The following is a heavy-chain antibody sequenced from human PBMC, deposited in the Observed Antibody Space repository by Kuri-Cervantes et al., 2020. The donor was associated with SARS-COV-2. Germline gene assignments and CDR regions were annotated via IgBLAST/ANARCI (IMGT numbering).Heavy chain of an antibody. V-gene: IGHV3-23*01. CDR3: AKDWLPDDAFDI. J-gene: IGHJ3*02. CDR2: ISGSGGST. D-gene: IGHD6-19*01. Sequence: GGSLRLPCAASGLTFRSYSMNWVRQSPGKGLEWVSAISGSGGSTYYADSVKGRSTISRDNSKNTLYLQMNSLRAEDTAVYYCAKDWLPDDAFDIWGQGTMVTVSS. CDR1: GLTFRSYS.